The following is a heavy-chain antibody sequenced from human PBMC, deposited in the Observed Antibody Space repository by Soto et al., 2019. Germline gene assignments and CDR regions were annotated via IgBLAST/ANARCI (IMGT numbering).Heavy chain of an antibody. J-gene: IGHJ5*02. D-gene: IGHD3-3*01. CDR1: GGSISSYY. CDR3: ARGRMYYDFWSGRPNGFDP. V-gene: IGHV4-59*01. Sequence: VSLTCTVSGGSISSYYWSWIRQPPGKGLEWIGYIYYSGSTNYNPSLKSRVTISVDTSKNQFSLKLSSVTAADTAVYYCARGRMYYDFWSGRPNGFDPWGQGTLVTVSS. CDR2: IYYSGST.